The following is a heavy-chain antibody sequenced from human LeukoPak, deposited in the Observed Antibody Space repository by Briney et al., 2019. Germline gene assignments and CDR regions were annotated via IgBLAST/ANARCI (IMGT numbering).Heavy chain of an antibody. J-gene: IGHJ4*02. Sequence: SETLSLTCAVYGGSFSGYYWSWIRQPAGKGLECMWRIYTSGTTNYNPSLKSRVTMSVDTSNNQISLKLTSVTAADTAVYYCARMNKGGSGSYNYFDYWGQGTLVTVSS. V-gene: IGHV4-59*10. D-gene: IGHD3-10*01. CDR1: GGSFSGYY. CDR3: ARMNKGGSGSYNYFDY. CDR2: IYTSGTT.